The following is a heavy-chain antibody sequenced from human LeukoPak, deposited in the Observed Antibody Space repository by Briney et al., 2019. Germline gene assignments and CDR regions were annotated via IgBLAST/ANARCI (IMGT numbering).Heavy chain of an antibody. CDR2: IYHSGST. CDR1: GYSISSGYY. D-gene: IGHD5-12*01. CDR3: ARRTTYIGWLPSESPSCFDY. Sequence: SETLSLTCTVSGYSISSGYYWGWIRQPPGKGLEWIGSIYHSGSTYYNPSLKSRVTISVDTSKNQFSLKLSSVTAADTAVYYCARRTTYIGWLPSESPSCFDYWGQGTLITVSS. V-gene: IGHV4-38-2*02. J-gene: IGHJ4*02.